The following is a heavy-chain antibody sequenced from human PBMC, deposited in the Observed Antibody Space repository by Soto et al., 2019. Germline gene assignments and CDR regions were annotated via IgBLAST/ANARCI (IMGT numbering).Heavy chain of an antibody. CDR2: IYYSGST. Sequence: PSETLSLTCTVSGGSISRSTYYWGWIRQPPGKGLEWIGSIYYSGSTYYRPSLKSRVTISVDTSKNHFSLKWRSVTAADTAVYYCVRQGPAAIRLDWFDPWGQGNLVTVAS. V-gene: IGHV4-39*01. CDR1: GGSISRSTYY. J-gene: IGHJ5*02. CDR3: VRQGPAAIRLDWFDP. D-gene: IGHD2-2*02.